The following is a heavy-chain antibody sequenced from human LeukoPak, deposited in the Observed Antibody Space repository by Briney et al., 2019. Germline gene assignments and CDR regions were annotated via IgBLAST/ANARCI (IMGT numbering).Heavy chain of an antibody. CDR1: GGTFSSYA. V-gene: IGHV1-69*04. Sequence: ASVKVSCKASGGTFSSYAISWVRQAPGQGLEWMGRIIPILGIANYAQKFQGRVTITADKSTSAAYMELSSLRSEDTAVYYCARTHYYGSGSPPGWGQGTLVTVSS. CDR3: ARTHYYGSGSPPG. D-gene: IGHD3-10*01. CDR2: IIPILGIA. J-gene: IGHJ4*02.